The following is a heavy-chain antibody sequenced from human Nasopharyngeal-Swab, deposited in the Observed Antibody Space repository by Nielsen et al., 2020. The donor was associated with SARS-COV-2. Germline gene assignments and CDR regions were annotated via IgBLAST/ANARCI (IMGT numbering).Heavy chain of an antibody. CDR2: INHSGST. D-gene: IGHD3-10*01. Sequence: RQAPGKGLEWIGEINHSGSTNYNPSLKSRVTISVDTSKNQFSLKLSSVTAADTAGEEGAREGRGGKARRGEGDIWDQG. CDR3: AREGRGGKARRGEGDI. V-gene: IGHV4-34*01. J-gene: IGHJ3*02.